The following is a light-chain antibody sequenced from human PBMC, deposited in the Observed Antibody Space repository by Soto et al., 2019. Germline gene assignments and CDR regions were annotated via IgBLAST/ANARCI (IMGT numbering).Light chain of an antibody. CDR1: QNIATY. CDR2: TAS. CDR3: QQSYNTPLT. Sequence: DIQMTQSPSSLSASVGDRVTITCRASQNIATYLNWYQQTPGKAPKLLIYTASTLQSGVPSRFSVRGSGTDFTLPISSLQPEDFATFYCQQSYNTPLTFGGGTKVEI. J-gene: IGKJ4*01. V-gene: IGKV1-39*01.